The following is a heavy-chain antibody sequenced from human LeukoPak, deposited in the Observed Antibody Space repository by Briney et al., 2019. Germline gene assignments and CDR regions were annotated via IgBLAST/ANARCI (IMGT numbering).Heavy chain of an antibody. CDR3: ARVEAAMAPLDI. D-gene: IGHD5-18*01. CDR1: GFTFSSYW. V-gene: IGHV3-74*01. J-gene: IGHJ3*02. CDR2: INTDGSST. Sequence: TGGSLRLSCAATGFTFSSYWMHWVRQAPGKGLVWVSRINTDGSSTSYADSVKGRFTISRDNAKNTLYLQMNSLRAEDTAVYYCARVEAAMAPLDIWGQGTMVTVSS.